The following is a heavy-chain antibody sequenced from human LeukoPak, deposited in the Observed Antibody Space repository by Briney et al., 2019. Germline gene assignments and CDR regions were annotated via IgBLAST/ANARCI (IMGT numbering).Heavy chain of an antibody. Sequence: SETLSLTCTVSGGSISSYYWSWIRQPPGKGLEWIGYIYYSGSTNYNPSLKCRVTISVDTSKNQFSLKLSSVTAADTAVYYCARRRDFFDYWGQGTLVTVSS. CDR2: IYYSGST. CDR3: ARRRDFFDY. V-gene: IGHV4-59*08. J-gene: IGHJ4*02. D-gene: IGHD2/OR15-2a*01. CDR1: GGSISSYY.